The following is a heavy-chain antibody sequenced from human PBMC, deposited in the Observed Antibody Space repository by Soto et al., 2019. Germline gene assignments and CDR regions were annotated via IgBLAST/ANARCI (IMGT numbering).Heavy chain of an antibody. CDR2: FNPNSGDT. D-gene: IGHD6-19*01. CDR1: GYIITAYS. V-gene: IGHV1-2*02. J-gene: IGHJ4*02. CDR3: AREASAVISLDY. Sequence: ASVQVSCNASGYIITAYSMNWLRQAPGQGLEWVGWFNPNSGDTIYAQKFQGRVTLTGDTSISTAYMELYSLTSDDTAVYYCAREASAVISLDYWGQGTLVTVSS.